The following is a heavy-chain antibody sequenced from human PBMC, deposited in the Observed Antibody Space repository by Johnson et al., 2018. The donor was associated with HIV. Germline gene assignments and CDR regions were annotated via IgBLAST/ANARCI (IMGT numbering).Heavy chain of an antibody. V-gene: IGHV3-30*02. CDR3: AKEVPVYSYGYPDAFDI. J-gene: IGHJ3*02. CDR2: IRYDGSNK. Sequence: QVQLVESGGGVVQPGGSLRLSCAASGFTFSSYGMHWVRQAPGKGLEWVAFIRYDGSNKYYADSVKVRFTISRDNSKNTLDLQMNSLRAEDTAVYYCAKEVPVYSYGYPDAFDIWGQGTMVTVSS. D-gene: IGHD5-18*01. CDR1: GFTFSSYG.